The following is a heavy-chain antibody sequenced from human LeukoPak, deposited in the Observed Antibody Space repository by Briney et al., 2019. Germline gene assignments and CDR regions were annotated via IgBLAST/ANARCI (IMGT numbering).Heavy chain of an antibody. Sequence: PGGSLRLSCAASGFTFSSYWMSWVRQAPGKGLEWVANIKQDGSEKYYVDPVKGRFTISRDNAKNSLYLQMNSLRAEDTAVYYCARGFRGKDDFWSGYDYFDYWGQGTLVTVSS. CDR1: GFTFSSYW. V-gene: IGHV3-7*01. D-gene: IGHD3-3*01. J-gene: IGHJ4*02. CDR2: IKQDGSEK. CDR3: ARGFRGKDDFWSGYDYFDY.